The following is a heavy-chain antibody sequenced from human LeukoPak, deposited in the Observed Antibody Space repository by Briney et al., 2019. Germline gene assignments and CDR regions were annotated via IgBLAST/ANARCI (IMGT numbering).Heavy chain of an antibody. CDR3: ARDPYADYVWGSFDY. CDR1: GFTFSSYG. Sequence: GGSLRLSCAASGFTFSSYGMHWVRQAPGKGLEWVAVIWYDGSNKYYADSVKGRFTISRDNSKNTLYLQMNSLRVEDTAVYYCARDPYADYVWGSFDYWGQGTLVTVSS. D-gene: IGHD3-16*01. V-gene: IGHV3-33*01. J-gene: IGHJ4*02. CDR2: IWYDGSNK.